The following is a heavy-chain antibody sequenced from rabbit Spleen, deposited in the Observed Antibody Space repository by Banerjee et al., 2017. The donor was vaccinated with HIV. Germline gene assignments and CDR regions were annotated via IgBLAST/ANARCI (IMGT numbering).Heavy chain of an antibody. Sequence: QSLEESGGGLVKPVASLTLTCKVSGFSFNSGYDMCWVRQAPGKGLEWVACAYAGSSGGTYSATWAKGRFTISKTSSTTVTLQMTSLTAADTASYFCARDAGSSFSTYGMDLWGPGTLVTVS. D-gene: IGHD8-1*01. CDR1: GFSFNSGYD. V-gene: IGHV1S40*01. CDR3: ARDAGSSFSTYGMDL. CDR2: AYAGSSGGT. J-gene: IGHJ6*01.